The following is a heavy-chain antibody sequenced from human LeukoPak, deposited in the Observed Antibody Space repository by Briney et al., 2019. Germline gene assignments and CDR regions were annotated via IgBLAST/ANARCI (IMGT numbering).Heavy chain of an antibody. V-gene: IGHV4-34*01. CDR1: GGSFSGYY. J-gene: IGHJ6*04. D-gene: IGHD3-10*01. CDR2: INHSGST. Sequence: SETLSLTCAVYGGSFSGYYWSWIRQPPRKGLEWIGEINHSGSTNYNPSLKSRVTISVDTSKNQFSLKLSSVTAADTAVYYCARASGKRYYYYGMDVWGKGTTVTVSS. CDR3: ARASGKRYYYYGMDV.